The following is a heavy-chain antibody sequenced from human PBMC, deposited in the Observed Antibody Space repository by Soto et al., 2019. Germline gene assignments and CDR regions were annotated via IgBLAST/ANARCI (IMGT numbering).Heavy chain of an antibody. CDR3: AKDLYLRYYFDY. J-gene: IGHJ4*02. CDR1: GFTFSSYG. Sequence: PGGSLRLSCAASGFTFSSYGMHWVRQAPGKGLEWVAVISYDGSNKYYADSVKGRFTISRDNSKNTLYLQMNSLRAEDTAVYYCAKDLYLRYYFDYWGQGTLVTVSS. V-gene: IGHV3-30*18. D-gene: IGHD3-16*01. CDR2: ISYDGSNK.